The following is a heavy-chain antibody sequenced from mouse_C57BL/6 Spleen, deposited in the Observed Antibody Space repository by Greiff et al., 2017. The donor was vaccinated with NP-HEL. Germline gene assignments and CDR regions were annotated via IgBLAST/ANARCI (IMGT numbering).Heavy chain of an antibody. CDR2: IDPETGGT. CDR1: GYTFTDYE. J-gene: IGHJ3*01. Sequence: QVQLQQSGAELVRPGASVTLSCKASGYTFTDYEMHWVKQTPVHGLEWIGAIDPETGGTAYNQKFKGKAILTADKSSSTAYMEIRSVTSEDSAVYYCTRRDGYPAWFAYWGQGTLVTVSA. CDR3: TRRDGYPAWFAY. V-gene: IGHV1-15*01. D-gene: IGHD2-3*01.